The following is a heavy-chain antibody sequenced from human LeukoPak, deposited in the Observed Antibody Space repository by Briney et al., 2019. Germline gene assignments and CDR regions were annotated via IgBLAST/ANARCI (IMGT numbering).Heavy chain of an antibody. D-gene: IGHD1-7*01. V-gene: IGHV1-18*01. CDR2: ISAYNGNT. Sequence: GASVKVSCKASGYTFTSYDISWVRQAPGQGLERMGWISAYNGNTNYAQKLQGRVTMTTDTSTSTAHMELRSLRSDDTAVYYCATDGRTGTPGYWGQGTLVTVSS. CDR1: GYTFTSYD. CDR3: ATDGRTGTPGY. J-gene: IGHJ4*02.